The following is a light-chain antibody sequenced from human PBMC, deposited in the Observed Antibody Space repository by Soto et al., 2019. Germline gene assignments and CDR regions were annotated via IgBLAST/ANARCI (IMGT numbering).Light chain of an antibody. CDR1: QGISPY. Sequence: AIRMTQSPSSVSASTGDRVTITCRASQGISPYLAWYQQKPGKALKFLIYDASTLESGVPSRFSGSGSGTDFTLTISSLQSEDFATYYCQHYYTYPLIFGGGTKVDIK. CDR2: DAS. J-gene: IGKJ4*01. V-gene: IGKV1-8*01. CDR3: QHYYTYPLI.